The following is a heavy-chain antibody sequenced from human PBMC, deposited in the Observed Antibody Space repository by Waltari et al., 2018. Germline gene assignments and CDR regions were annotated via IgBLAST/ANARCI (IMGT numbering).Heavy chain of an antibody. CDR1: GYTLTELS. CDR3: ATSARDSSGYSLTD. D-gene: IGHD3-22*01. V-gene: IGHV1-24*01. CDR2: FDTEDGET. J-gene: IGHJ4*02. Sequence: QVQLVQSGAEVKKPGASVKVSCKVSGYTLTELSMHWVRQAPGKGLEWMCGFDTEDGETIYVQKFHGRVTMTEDTSTDTAYMELSSLRSEDTAVYYCATSARDSSGYSLTDWGQGTLVTVSS.